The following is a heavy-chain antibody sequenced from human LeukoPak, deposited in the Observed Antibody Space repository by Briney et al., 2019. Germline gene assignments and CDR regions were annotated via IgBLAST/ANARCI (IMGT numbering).Heavy chain of an antibody. Sequence: GGSLRLSCAASGFTFSSYSMNWVRQAPGKGLEWVSSISSSSSYIYYADSVKGRFTISRDNAKNSLYLQMNSLRAEDTAVYYCAKEAAVAGVLAEYFQHWGQGTLVTVSS. CDR3: AKEAAVAGVLAEYFQH. J-gene: IGHJ1*01. CDR1: GFTFSSYS. V-gene: IGHV3-21*01. D-gene: IGHD6-19*01. CDR2: ISSSSSYI.